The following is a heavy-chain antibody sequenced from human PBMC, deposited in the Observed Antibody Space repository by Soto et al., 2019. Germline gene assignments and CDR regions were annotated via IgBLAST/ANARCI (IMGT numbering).Heavy chain of an antibody. CDR2: IIPIFGTA. V-gene: IGHV1-69*13. J-gene: IGHJ4*02. CDR3: ARVVAAAAGSYYFDY. CDR1: GGTFSSYA. Sequence: SVKVSCKASGGTFSSYAISWVRQAPGQGLEWMGGIIPIFGTANYAQKFQGRVTITADESTSTAYMELSSLRSEDAAVYYCARVVAAAAGSYYFDYWGQGTLVTVSS. D-gene: IGHD6-13*01.